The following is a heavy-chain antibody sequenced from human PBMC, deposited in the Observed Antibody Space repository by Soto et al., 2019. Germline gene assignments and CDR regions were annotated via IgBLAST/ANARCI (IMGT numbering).Heavy chain of an antibody. V-gene: IGHV4-31*03. CDR1: GGSISSGGYY. J-gene: IGHJ6*02. D-gene: IGHD3-10*01. CDR2: IYYSGST. Sequence: QVQLQESGPGLVKPSQTLSLTCTVSGGSISSGGYYWSWIRQHPGKGLEWIGYIYYSGSTYYNPSLKSRVTISVDPYKNQFSLKLRSVNAAETAVYYCARGDTMVRVVIILRGGMDVWGQGTTVTVSS. CDR3: ARGDTMVRVVIILRGGMDV.